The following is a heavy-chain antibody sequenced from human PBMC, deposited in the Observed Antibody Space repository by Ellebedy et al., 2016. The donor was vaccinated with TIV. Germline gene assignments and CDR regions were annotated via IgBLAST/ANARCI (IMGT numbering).Heavy chain of an antibody. CDR3: GRDGSGWSGDY. CDR2: IYSGGST. D-gene: IGHD6-19*01. Sequence: GGSLRLSCAASGFAVSNTYMGWVRQAPGKGLDWVSVIYSGGSTYYADSVKGRFTVSRDNSKNTVYLQINSLRADDTAVYFCGRDGSGWSGDYWGRGALVTVSS. J-gene: IGHJ4*02. V-gene: IGHV3-53*01. CDR1: GFAVSNTY.